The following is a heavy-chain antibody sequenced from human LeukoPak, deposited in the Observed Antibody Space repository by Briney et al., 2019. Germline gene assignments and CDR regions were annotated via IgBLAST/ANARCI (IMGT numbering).Heavy chain of an antibody. D-gene: IGHD2-8*01. CDR1: GYTFAGYY. V-gene: IGHV1-2*02. J-gene: IGHJ4*02. Sequence: EASVKVSCKTSGYTFAGYYMHWVRQTPGQGLEWMGWIIPNSGGTNYAQKFQGRVTMTRDKSISTAYMELSRLRSDDTAVYYCARVWPCSNGVCPDVFDHWGQGTLVTVSS. CDR2: IIPNSGGT. CDR3: ARVWPCSNGVCPDVFDH.